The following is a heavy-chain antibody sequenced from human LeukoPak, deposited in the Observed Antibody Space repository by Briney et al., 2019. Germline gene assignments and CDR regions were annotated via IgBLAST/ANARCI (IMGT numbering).Heavy chain of an antibody. CDR2: IYHSGST. J-gene: IGHJ4*02. CDR1: GGSISSGGYS. Sequence: SETLSLTCAVSGGSISSGGYSWSWIRQPPGKGLEWMGYIYHSGSTYYNPSLKSRVTISVDRSKNQFSLKLSSVTAADTAVYYCARGSVLYYFDYWGQGTLVTVSS. D-gene: IGHD3-3*01. V-gene: IGHV4-30-2*01. CDR3: ARGSVLYYFDY.